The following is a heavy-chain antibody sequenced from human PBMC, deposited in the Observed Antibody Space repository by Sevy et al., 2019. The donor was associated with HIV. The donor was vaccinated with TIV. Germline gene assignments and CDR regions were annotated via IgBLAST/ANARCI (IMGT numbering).Heavy chain of an antibody. CDR1: GFPFNDHA. V-gene: IGHV3-9*01. D-gene: IGHD2-21*01. Sequence: SLRLSCAASGFPFNDHAMHWVRQVPGKGLEWVSGVSWNSRNIGYADSVKGRFTISRDNANHFLYLGMNSLRPEDTAFYYCAKDINRGCDGINCYPYYYYFYGLDVWGQGTTVTVSS. CDR3: AKDINRGCDGINCYPYYYYFYGLDV. J-gene: IGHJ6*02. CDR2: VSWNSRNI.